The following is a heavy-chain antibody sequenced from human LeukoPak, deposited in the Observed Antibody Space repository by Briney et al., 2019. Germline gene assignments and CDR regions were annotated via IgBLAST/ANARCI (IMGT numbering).Heavy chain of an antibody. CDR3: ARGRGWVAVAGNWFDP. J-gene: IGHJ5*02. Sequence: PGGSLRLSCAASGFTFSSYWMSWVRQAPGKGLVWVSRINSDGSSTSYADSVKGRFTISRDNAKNTLYLQMNSLRAEDTAVYYCARGRGWVAVAGNWFDPWGQGTLVTVSS. V-gene: IGHV3-74*01. CDR1: GFTFSSYW. CDR2: INSDGSST. D-gene: IGHD6-19*01.